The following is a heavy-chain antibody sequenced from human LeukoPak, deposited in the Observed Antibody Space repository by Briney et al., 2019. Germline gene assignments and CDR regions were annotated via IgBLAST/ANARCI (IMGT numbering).Heavy chain of an antibody. Sequence: PGGSLRHPRAASGFTFTRFLMSGVRQAPGKGLEGVANIKQDGGEKYYVDSVKGRFTICRENAKNTLYLKMNSLRAEDTAVYYCARAPGYTRGIFDSWGRGTRVTVSS. CDR3: ARAPGYTRGIFDS. CDR1: GFTFTRFL. D-gene: IGHD6-13*01. CDR2: IKQDGGEK. V-gene: IGHV3-7*04. J-gene: IGHJ4*02.